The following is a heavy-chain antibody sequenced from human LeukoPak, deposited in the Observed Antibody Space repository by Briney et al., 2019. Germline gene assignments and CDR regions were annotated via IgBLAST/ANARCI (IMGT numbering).Heavy chain of an antibody. V-gene: IGHV4-61*08. CDR3: ARGYTLGWFDP. J-gene: IGHJ5*02. CDR1: GGSLSSGDYY. D-gene: IGHD1-14*01. CDR2: ITTSGTT. Sequence: SETLSLTCTVSGGSLSSGDYYWSWIRQPPGKGLECIGRITTSGTTNYNPSLKSRVTMSVDTSKNQFSLKLSSVTAADTAMYYCARGYTLGWFDPWGQGTLVTVSS.